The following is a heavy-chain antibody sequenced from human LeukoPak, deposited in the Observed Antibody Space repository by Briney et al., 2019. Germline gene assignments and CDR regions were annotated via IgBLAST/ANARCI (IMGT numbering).Heavy chain of an antibody. J-gene: IGHJ4*02. V-gene: IGHV4-34*01. CDR1: GGSFSGYY. D-gene: IGHD6-19*01. Sequence: SETLSLTCAVYGGSFSGYYWSWIRQPPGKGLEWIGEINHSGSTNYNPSLKSRVTISVDTSKNQFSLKLSSVTAADTAVYYCARETAGIVDYWGQGTLVTVSS. CDR2: INHSGST. CDR3: ARETAGIVDY.